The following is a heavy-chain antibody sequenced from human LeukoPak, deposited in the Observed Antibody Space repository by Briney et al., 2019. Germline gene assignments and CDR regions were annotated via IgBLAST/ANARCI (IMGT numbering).Heavy chain of an antibody. J-gene: IGHJ4*02. Sequence: SVKVSCKASGGTFRSYAISWVRQAPGQGLEWVGRIIPILGIANYAQKFQGRVTITADKSTSTAYMELSSLRSEDTAVYYCARGEGYNGSYNMFDYWGQGTLVTVSS. V-gene: IGHV1-69*04. CDR2: IIPILGIA. D-gene: IGHD1-26*01. CDR1: GGTFRSYA. CDR3: ARGEGYNGSYNMFDY.